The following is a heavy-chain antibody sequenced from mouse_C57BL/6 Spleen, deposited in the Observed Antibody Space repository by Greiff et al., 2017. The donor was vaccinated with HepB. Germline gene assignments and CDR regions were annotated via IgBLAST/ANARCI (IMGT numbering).Heavy chain of an antibody. V-gene: IGHV14-1*01. CDR2: IDPEDGDT. CDR3: TVYYSNYVFAY. Sequence: EVQLQQSGAELVRPGASVKLSCTASGFNIKDYYMHWVKQRPGQGLEWIGRIDPEDGDTEYAPKFQGKATMTADTSSNTAYLQLSSLTSEDTAVYYCTVYYSNYVFAYWGQGTLVTVSA. J-gene: IGHJ3*01. D-gene: IGHD2-5*01. CDR1: GFNIKDYY.